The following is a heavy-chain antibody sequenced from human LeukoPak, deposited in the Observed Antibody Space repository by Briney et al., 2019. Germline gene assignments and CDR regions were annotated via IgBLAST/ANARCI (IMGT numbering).Heavy chain of an antibody. CDR2: INPSGGST. D-gene: IGHD2-2*01. CDR3: ARGPNIVVVPAAKFRFAY. J-gene: IGHJ4*02. Sequence: ASVKVSCKASGYTFTSYYMHWVRQARGQGLEWMGIINPSGGSTSYAQKFQGRVTMTGDMSTSTVYMELSSLRSEDTAVYYCARGPNIVVVPAAKFRFAYWGQGTLVTVSS. CDR1: GYTFTSYY. V-gene: IGHV1-46*01.